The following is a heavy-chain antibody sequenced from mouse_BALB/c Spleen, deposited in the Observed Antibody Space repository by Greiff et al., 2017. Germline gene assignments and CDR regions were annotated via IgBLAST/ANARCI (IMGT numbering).Heavy chain of an antibody. V-gene: IGHV14-4*02. CDR2: IDPENGDT. CDR3: SYDYGAWFAY. D-gene: IGHD2-4*01. Sequence: EVKLVESGAELVRSGASVKLSCTASGFNIKDYYMHWVKQRPEQGLEWIGWIDPENGDTEYAPKFQGKATMTADTSSNTAYLQLSSLTSEDTAVYYCSYDYGAWFAYWGQGTLVTVSA. J-gene: IGHJ3*01. CDR1: GFNIKDYY.